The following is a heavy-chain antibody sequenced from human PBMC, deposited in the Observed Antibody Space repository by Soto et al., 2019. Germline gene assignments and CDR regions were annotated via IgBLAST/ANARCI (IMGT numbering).Heavy chain of an antibody. CDR3: ARGGYQLLASKVGFDP. CDR1: GGTFSSYA. CDR2: IIPIFGTA. J-gene: IGHJ5*02. D-gene: IGHD2-2*01. Sequence: ASVKVSCKASGGTFSSYAISWVRQAPGQGLEWMGGIIPIFGTANYAQKFRGRVTITADESTSTAYMELSSLRSEDTAVYYCARGGYQLLASKVGFDPWGQGTLVTVSS. V-gene: IGHV1-69*13.